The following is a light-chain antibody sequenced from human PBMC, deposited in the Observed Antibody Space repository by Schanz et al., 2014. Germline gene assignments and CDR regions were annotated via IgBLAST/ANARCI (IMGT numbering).Light chain of an antibody. J-gene: IGLJ3*02. CDR2: ANN. CDR1: ISNIGSNT. CDR3: AAWDVSLNGLV. V-gene: IGLV1-44*01. Sequence: QSVLTQPPSASGTPGQTVTISCSGAISNIGSNTVNWYQQLPGTAPKLLIYANNQRPSGVPDRFSASKSGTSASLAISGLQSEDEAHYYCAAWDVSLNGLVFGGGTKLTVL.